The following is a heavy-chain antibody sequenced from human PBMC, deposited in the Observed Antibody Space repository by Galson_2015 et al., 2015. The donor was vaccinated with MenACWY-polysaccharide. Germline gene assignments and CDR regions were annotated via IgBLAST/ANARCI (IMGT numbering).Heavy chain of an antibody. Sequence: YLRLSCAASGVTFSSYSMNWVRQAPGKGLEWVSSISSSSSYIYYADSVKGRFTISSDNAKNSLYLQMNSLRAEDTAVYYCARDSYGDYAFDYWGQGTLVTVSS. V-gene: IGHV3-21*01. CDR1: GVTFSSYS. CDR2: ISSSSSYI. J-gene: IGHJ4*02. CDR3: ARDSYGDYAFDY. D-gene: IGHD4-17*01.